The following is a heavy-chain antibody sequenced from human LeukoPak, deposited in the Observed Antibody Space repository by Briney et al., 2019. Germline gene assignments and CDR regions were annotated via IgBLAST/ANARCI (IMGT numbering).Heavy chain of an antibody. CDR3: ARSYGSGNYFDY. Sequence: SETLSLTCTVSGGSISTYYWSWIRQPPGKGLEWIGYINHSGSANYNPSLKSRVTISVDTSKNQFSLKLSSVTAAETAVYYCARSYGSGNYFDYWGQGTLVTVSS. J-gene: IGHJ4*02. V-gene: IGHV4-59*01. CDR1: GGSISTYY. CDR2: INHSGSA. D-gene: IGHD3-10*01.